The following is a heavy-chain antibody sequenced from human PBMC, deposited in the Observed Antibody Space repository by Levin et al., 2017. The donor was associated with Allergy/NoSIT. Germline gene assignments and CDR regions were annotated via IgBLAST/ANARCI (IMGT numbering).Heavy chain of an antibody. J-gene: IGHJ4*02. CDR3: AKDPHKFTLAYYFDY. CDR1: GFTFSTSG. CDR2: IQYDGSHK. Sequence: RAGGSLRLSCAASGFTFSTSGMHWVRQAPGKGLEWVAVIQYDGSHKYYADSVEGRFTISRDNSENTLYLQMNSLRAEDTAVYYCAKDPHKFTLAYYFDYWGQGTLVTVSS. V-gene: IGHV3-30*18.